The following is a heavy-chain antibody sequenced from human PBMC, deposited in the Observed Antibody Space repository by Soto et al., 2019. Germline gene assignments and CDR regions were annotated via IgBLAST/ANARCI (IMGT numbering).Heavy chain of an antibody. Sequence: PGGSLRLSCAASGFTFDSYGMSWVRQAPGKGLEWVSTITGRAHSTYYADSVMGRFTSSRDNSKNTLDLQMSSLLNDDTAVYYRAKTGACDLLGALAHGGQGTLVTVSS. CDR2: ITGRAHST. CDR1: GFTFDSYG. D-gene: IGHD7-27*01. CDR3: AKTGACDLLGALAH. V-gene: IGHV3-23*01. J-gene: IGHJ1*01.